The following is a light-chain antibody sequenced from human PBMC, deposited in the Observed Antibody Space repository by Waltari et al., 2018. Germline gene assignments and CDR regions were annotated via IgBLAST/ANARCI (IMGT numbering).Light chain of an antibody. V-gene: IGLV1-44*01. CDR2: TDN. CDR1: RSNIGDNA. CDR3: AAWDDSVNGYV. Sequence: QSMLTQPPSASGTPGERVTISCSGSRSNIGDNAVNWYQHLPGAAPELLIYTDNQRPAGVPARFSGSKSGTSASLGISGLQSEDEATYYCAAWDDSVNGYVFGSGTEVTVL. J-gene: IGLJ1*01.